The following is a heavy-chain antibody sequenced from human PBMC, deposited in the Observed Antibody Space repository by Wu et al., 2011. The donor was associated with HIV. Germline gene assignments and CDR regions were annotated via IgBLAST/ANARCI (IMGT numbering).Heavy chain of an antibody. CDR2: IIPMFDTA. J-gene: IGHJ4*02. D-gene: IGHD3-9*01. CDR1: GGTFSNYA. Sequence: QVQLVQSGAEVKRPGSSVKVSCKASGGTFSNYAISWVRQAPGQGLEWMGRIIPMFDTANYAQKFKGRVTITADKSTSTAYKELSSLSSEDTAIYYCARDRDDSFPLTYWGQGSLVIVSS. CDR3: ARDRDDSFPLTY. V-gene: IGHV1-69*06.